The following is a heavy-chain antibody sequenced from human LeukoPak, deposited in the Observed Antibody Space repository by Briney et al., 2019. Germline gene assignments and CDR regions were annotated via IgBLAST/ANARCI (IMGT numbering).Heavy chain of an antibody. CDR1: GFTFSSYA. D-gene: IGHD1-26*01. CDR3: AKDSSGSYFVDY. V-gene: IGHV3-30-3*01. Sequence: GGSLRLSCAASGFTFSSYAMHWVRQAPGKGLEWVAVISYDGSNKYYADSVKGRFTISRDNSKNTLYLQMNSLRAEDTAVYYCAKDSSGSYFVDYWGQGTLVTVSS. J-gene: IGHJ4*02. CDR2: ISYDGSNK.